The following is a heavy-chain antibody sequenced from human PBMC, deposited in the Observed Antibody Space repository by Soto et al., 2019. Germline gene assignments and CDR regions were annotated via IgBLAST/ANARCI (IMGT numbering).Heavy chain of an antibody. J-gene: IGHJ4*02. Sequence: QVQLVQSGAEVKKPGSSVKVSCKASGGTFSSYAISWVRQAPGQGLEWMGGIIPIFGTANYAQKFQGRVTIPADESTSTAYMELSSLRSEDTAVYYCASPNYYDSSGYHYYFDYWGQGTLVTVSS. CDR2: IIPIFGTA. CDR3: ASPNYYDSSGYHYYFDY. CDR1: GGTFSSYA. D-gene: IGHD3-22*01. V-gene: IGHV1-69*12.